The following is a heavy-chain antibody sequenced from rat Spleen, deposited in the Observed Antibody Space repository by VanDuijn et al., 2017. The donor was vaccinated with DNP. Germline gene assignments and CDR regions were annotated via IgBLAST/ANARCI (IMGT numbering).Heavy chain of an antibody. Sequence: EVQLQESGPGLVKPSQSLSLTCSVTGYSITSNYWAWTRKFPGNKMEWMGYISYIGSIGYNPSLKSRISITRDTSRNQFFLQLNSVTTEDTATYYCARGTMGITTWYFAYWGQGVMVTVSS. D-gene: IGHD1-9*01. CDR1: GYSITSNY. J-gene: IGHJ2*01. CDR2: ISYIGSI. V-gene: IGHV3-1*01. CDR3: ARGTMGITTWYFAY.